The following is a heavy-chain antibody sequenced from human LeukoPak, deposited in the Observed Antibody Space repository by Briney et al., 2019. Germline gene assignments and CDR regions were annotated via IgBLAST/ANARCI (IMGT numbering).Heavy chain of an antibody. V-gene: IGHV3-74*01. CDR2: INGDGSST. CDR1: GFTFDDYA. D-gene: IGHD2/OR15-2a*01. CDR3: ARAPRFNSYFDY. Sequence: PGRSLRLSCAASGFTFDDYAMHWVRQAPGKGLVWVSRINGDGSSTTYADSVKGRFTISRDNAKNTMYLQMNSLRAEDTAVYYCARAPRFNSYFDYWGQRTLVTVSS. J-gene: IGHJ4*02.